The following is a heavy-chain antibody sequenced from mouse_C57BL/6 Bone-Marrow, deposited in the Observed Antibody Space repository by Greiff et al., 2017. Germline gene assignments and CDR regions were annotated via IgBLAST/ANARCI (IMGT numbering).Heavy chain of an antibody. J-gene: IGHJ3*01. CDR1: GYTFTSYG. V-gene: IGHV1-81*01. CDR2: IYPRSGNT. Sequence: VKLMESGAELARPGASVKLSCKASGYTFTSYGISWVKQRTGPGLEWIGEIYPRSGNTYYNEKFKGKATLTADKSSSTAYMELRSLTSEDSAVYFCAGGLRRWFAYWGQGTLVTVSA. CDR3: AGGLRRWFAY. D-gene: IGHD2-4*01.